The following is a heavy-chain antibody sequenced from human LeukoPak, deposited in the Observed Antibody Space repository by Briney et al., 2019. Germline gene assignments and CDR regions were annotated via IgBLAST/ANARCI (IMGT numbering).Heavy chain of an antibody. J-gene: IGHJ4*02. V-gene: IGHV3-30*04. D-gene: IGHD3-16*02. CDR2: ISYDGSNK. CDR3: TTDQRYVWGSYRLTYENY. CDR1: GFTFSSYA. Sequence: QPGRSLRLSCAASGFTFSSYAMHWVRQAPGKGLEWVAVISYDGSNKYYADSVKGRFTISRDNSKNTLYLQMNSLRAEDTAVYYCTTDQRYVWGSYRLTYENYWGQGTLVTVSS.